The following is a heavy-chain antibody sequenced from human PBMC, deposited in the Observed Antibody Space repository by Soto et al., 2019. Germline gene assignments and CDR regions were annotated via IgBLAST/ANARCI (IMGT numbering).Heavy chain of an antibody. D-gene: IGHD3-22*01. CDR1: GGTFSSYA. CDR3: ASHEGGDSSGYRFDP. Sequence: GASVKVSCKSSGGTFSSYAISWVRQAPGQGLEWMGGIIPIFGTANYAQKFQGRVTITADESTSTAYMELSSLRSEDTALYYCASHEGGDSSGYRFDPWGQGTLVTVSS. CDR2: IIPIFGTA. J-gene: IGHJ5*02. V-gene: IGHV1-69*13.